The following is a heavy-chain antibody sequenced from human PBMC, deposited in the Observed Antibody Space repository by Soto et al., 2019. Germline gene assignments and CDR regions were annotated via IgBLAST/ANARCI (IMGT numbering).Heavy chain of an antibody. CDR3: ARESKKWPDF. CDR1: GYSFSSYT. D-gene: IGHD5-12*01. J-gene: IGHJ4*02. V-gene: IGHV1-18*04. CDR2: IRAYNGNT. Sequence: QVQSVQSGGEVKKPGASVTVSCKASGYSFSSYTINWVRQAPGQGLEWLGWIRAYNGNTKYVEKLQGRVTMTTDTSTSTAYMELRNLRSDDTAVYYCARESKKWPDFWGPGTLVTVSS.